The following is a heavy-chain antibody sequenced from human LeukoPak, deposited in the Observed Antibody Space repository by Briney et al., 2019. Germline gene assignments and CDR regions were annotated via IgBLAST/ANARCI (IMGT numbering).Heavy chain of an antibody. J-gene: IGHJ4*02. Sequence: PGGSLRLSCVASGFDVNANFMLWIRKAPGKGLEWISIIYASGGAFHSESVKGRFSAFRDTSKNTIFLQMNNLRAADTAMYYCVRRHDYWGQGTLVTVSS. CDR3: VRRHDY. CDR1: GFDVNANF. V-gene: IGHV3-53*01. CDR2: IYASGGA.